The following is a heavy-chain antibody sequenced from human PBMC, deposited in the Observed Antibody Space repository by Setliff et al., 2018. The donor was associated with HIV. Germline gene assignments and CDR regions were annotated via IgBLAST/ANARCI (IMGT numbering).Heavy chain of an antibody. J-gene: IGHJ4*02. Sequence: GASVQVSCKTSGYTFTVNHLHWVRQAPGQGVEWVGKISPDSGDTFYAQKFQGRVTLTRDTSITTAYMELSTLRDDDTAVYYRARDAGAPGRGNPLDYWGQGTLVTVSS. CDR1: GYTFTVNH. D-gene: IGHD3-10*01. V-gene: IGHV1-2*02. CDR2: ISPDSGDT. CDR3: ARDAGAPGRGNPLDY.